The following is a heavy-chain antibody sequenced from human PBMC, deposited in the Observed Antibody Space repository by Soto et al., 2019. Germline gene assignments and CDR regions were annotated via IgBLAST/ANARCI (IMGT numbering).Heavy chain of an antibody. CDR3: ARDGVSMLINSGYNWNKNWFDP. V-gene: IGHV1-69*04. J-gene: IGHJ5*02. Sequence: GASVKVSCKASGGTFSSYTISWVRQAPGQGLEWMGRIIPILGIANYAQKFQGRVTITADKSTSTAYMELSSLRSEDTAVYYCARDGVSMLINSGYNWNKNWFDPWGQGTLVTVSS. D-gene: IGHD1-20*01. CDR2: IIPILGIA. CDR1: GGTFSSYT.